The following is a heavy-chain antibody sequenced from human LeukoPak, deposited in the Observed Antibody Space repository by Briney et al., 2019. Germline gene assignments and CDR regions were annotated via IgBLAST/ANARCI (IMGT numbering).Heavy chain of an antibody. D-gene: IGHD3-10*01. CDR1: GYTFTSYG. V-gene: IGHV1-18*01. CDR2: ISAYNGNT. CDR3: ARVGGWDGYHRVRGVREGYFDY. Sequence: ASVKVSCKASGYTFTSYGISWVRQAPGQGLEWMGWISAYNGNTNYAQKLQGRVTMTTDTSTSTAYMELRSLRSDDTAVYYCARVGGWDGYHRVRGVREGYFDYWGQGTLVTVSS. J-gene: IGHJ4*02.